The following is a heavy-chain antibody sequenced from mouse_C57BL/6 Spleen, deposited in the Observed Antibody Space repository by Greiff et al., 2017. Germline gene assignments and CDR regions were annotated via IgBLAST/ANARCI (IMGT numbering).Heavy chain of an antibody. CDR1: GYTFTSYW. J-gene: IGHJ1*03. Sequence: VQLQQPGAELVRPGSSVKLSCKASGYTFTSYWMHWVKQRPIQGLEWIGNIYPSDSETHYNQKFKDKATLTVDKSSSTAYMQLSSLTSEDSAVYYCARGSPDWYFDVWGTGTTVTVSS. V-gene: IGHV1-52*01. CDR3: ARGSPDWYFDV. CDR2: IYPSDSET.